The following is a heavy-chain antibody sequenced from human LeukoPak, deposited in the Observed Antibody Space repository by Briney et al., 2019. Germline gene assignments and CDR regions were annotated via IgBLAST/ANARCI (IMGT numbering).Heavy chain of an antibody. Sequence: SETLSLTCTVSGGSISSYYWSWIRQPAGKGLEWIGRIYTSGSTNYNPSLKSRVTMSVDTSKNQFSLKLSSVTAADTAVYYCARTVRDIVVVPAARELIYYYYMDVWGKGTTVTVSS. J-gene: IGHJ6*03. D-gene: IGHD2-2*01. CDR2: IYTSGST. V-gene: IGHV4-4*07. CDR1: GGSISSYY. CDR3: ARTVRDIVVVPAARELIYYYYMDV.